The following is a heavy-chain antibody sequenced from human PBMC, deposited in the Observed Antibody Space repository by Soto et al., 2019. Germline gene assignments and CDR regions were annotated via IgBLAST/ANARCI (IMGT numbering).Heavy chain of an antibody. CDR2: ISGSGFKK. V-gene: IGHV3-23*01. J-gene: IGHJ5*02. D-gene: IGHD1-26*01. Sequence: VGSLRLSCAASGFTFRNFGMRWVRQAPGKGLEWISSISGSGFKKYYADSVKGRFTISRDNSKSTVYLELNNLSAEDTAVYHCAKNQGVELVPLATVDWFDPWGQGSVVTVSS. CDR1: GFTFRNFG. CDR3: AKNQGVELVPLATVDWFDP.